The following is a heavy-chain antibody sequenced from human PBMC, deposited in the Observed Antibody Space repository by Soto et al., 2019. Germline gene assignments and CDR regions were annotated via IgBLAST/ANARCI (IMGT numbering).Heavy chain of an antibody. CDR1: GYALTGLS. CDR3: ATISIAVAGLYYFDY. D-gene: IGHD6-19*01. V-gene: IGHV1-24*01. CDR2: FDPEDGET. Sequence: SAKVSSKVSGYALTGLSVRWVRQAPGKGLEWMGGFDPEDGETIYAQKFQGRVTMTEDTSTDTAYMELSSLRSEDTAVYYCATISIAVAGLYYFDYWGQGTLVTVS. J-gene: IGHJ4*02.